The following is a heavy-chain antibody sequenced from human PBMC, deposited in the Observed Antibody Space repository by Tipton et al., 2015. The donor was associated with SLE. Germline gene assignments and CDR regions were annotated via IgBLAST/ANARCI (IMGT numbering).Heavy chain of an antibody. Sequence: SLRLSCAASGFTFSSYWMHWVRQAPGKGLEWVAFIRYDGSNKYYADSVKGRFTISRDNSKNTLYLQMNSLRAEDTAVYYCATSDLDSSGYYYYFDYWGQGTLVTVSS. CDR2: IRYDGSNK. D-gene: IGHD3-22*01. CDR3: ATSDLDSSGYYYYFDY. CDR1: GFTFSSYW. V-gene: IGHV3-30*02. J-gene: IGHJ4*02.